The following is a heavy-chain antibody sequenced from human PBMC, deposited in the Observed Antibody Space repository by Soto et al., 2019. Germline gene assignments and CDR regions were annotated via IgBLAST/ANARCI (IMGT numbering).Heavy chain of an antibody. CDR1: GGSLSNYG. CDR2: IIPVFGTP. Sequence: QVQLVQSGAEVKKPGSSVKVSCKASGGSLSNYGISRVRQAPGQGLEWMGAIIPVFGTPNYAQKFQDRVTITADESTTTVYREVRSLTSEDTAVYYCARGDATKIVVTTYYAMDVWGQGTTVTVSS. CDR3: ARGDATKIVVTTYYAMDV. D-gene: IGHD3-22*01. V-gene: IGHV1-69*12. J-gene: IGHJ6*02.